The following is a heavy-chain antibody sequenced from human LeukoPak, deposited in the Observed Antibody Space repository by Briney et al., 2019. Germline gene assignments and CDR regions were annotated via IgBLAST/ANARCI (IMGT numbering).Heavy chain of an antibody. CDR2: IIPIFGTA. J-gene: IGHJ5*02. V-gene: IGHV1-69*05. CDR3: ARHIFGGNPPWFHP. CDR1: GGTFSSYA. D-gene: IGHD4-23*01. Sequence: SVKVSCKASGGTFSSYAISWVRQAPGQGLEWMGGIIPIFGTANYAQKFQGRVTITTDESTSTAYMELSSLRSEDTAVYYCARHIFGGNPPWFHPWGRGTLVIVSS.